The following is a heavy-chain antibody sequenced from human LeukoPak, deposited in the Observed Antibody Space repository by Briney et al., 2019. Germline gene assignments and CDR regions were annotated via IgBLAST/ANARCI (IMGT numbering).Heavy chain of an antibody. CDR3: AREIEEGQRITVSGMVIMVWFDH. CDR1: GDSFTGTNHH. J-gene: IGHJ5*02. Sequence: SETLSLTCTVAGDSFTGTNHHWGWIRQPPGKGLEWIGSVFHSGSTYYNPSLKSRVSISIDTSKNQFSLNVTSVPAADTARYYCAREIEEGQRITVSGMVIMVWFDHWGQGTLVTVSS. CDR2: VFHSGST. D-gene: IGHD3-3*01. V-gene: IGHV4-39*07.